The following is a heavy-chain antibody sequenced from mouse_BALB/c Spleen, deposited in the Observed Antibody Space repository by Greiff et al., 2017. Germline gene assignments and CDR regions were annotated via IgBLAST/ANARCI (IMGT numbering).Heavy chain of an antibody. CDR3: ARRGLTFYAMDY. CDR1: GFTFSSYA. CDR2: ISSGGSYT. D-gene: IGHD3-1*01. Sequence: EVKLMESGGGLVKPGGSLKLSCAASGFTFSSYAMSWVRQSPEKRLEWVAEISSGGSYTYYPDSVKGRFTISRDNAKNTLYLQMSSLKSEDTAMYYCARRGLTFYAMDYWGQGTSVTVSS. V-gene: IGHV5-6*03. J-gene: IGHJ4*01.